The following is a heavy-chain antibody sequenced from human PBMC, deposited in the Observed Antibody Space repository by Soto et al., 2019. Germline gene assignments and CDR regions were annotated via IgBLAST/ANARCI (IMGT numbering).Heavy chain of an antibody. J-gene: IGHJ6*02. V-gene: IGHV3-21*01. D-gene: IGHD2-2*01. CDR1: GFDFSSYS. CDR3: ARFCSRTSCPHKDSYFYYYGMDV. CDR2: ISGGSSYI. Sequence: EVQLVESGGGPVKPGGSLRLSCAASGFDFSSYSMNWVRQAPGKGLEWVSYISGGSSYIYYADSVKGRFTISRDNAKNSLYLQMNSLRAEDTAVYYCARFCSRTSCPHKDSYFYYYGMDVWGQGTAVTVSS.